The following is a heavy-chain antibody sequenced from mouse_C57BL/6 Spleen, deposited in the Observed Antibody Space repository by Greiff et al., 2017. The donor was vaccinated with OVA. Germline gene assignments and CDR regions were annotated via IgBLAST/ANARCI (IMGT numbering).Heavy chain of an antibody. J-gene: IGHJ4*01. D-gene: IGHD2-4*01. CDR3: ARTGDYDLYYYAMDY. V-gene: IGHV1-78*01. CDR2: IYPRDGST. CDR1: GYTFTDHT. Sequence: VQLQQSDAELVKPGASVKISCKVSGYTFTDHTIHWMKQRPEQGLEWIGYIYPRDGSTKYNEKFKGKATLTADKSSSTAYMQLNSLTSEDSAVYFCARTGDYDLYYYAMDYWGQGTSVTVSS.